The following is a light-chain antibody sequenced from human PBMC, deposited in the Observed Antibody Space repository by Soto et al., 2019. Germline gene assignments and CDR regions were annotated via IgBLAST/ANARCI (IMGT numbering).Light chain of an antibody. Sequence: DVVMTQSPDSLALSLGERATINCKSSQSLLSSSDNRNYLAWFQQKVGQPPKLLIRWASTRESGVPDRFSASGSATDFTRTINSLQAEDVAVYYCQTYYRVPLTFGGGTKVDIK. CDR1: QSLLSSSDNRNY. CDR3: QTYYRVPLT. V-gene: IGKV4-1*01. CDR2: WAS. J-gene: IGKJ4*01.